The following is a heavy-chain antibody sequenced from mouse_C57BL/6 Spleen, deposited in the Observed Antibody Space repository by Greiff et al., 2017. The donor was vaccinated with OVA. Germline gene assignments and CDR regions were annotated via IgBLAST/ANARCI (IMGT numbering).Heavy chain of an antibody. Sequence: EVKLVESVAELVRPGASVKLSCTASGFNIKNTYMHWVKQRPEQGLEWIGRIDPANGNTKYAPKFQGKATITADTSSNTAYLQLSSLTSEDTAIYYCARHYYGSSSAWFAYWGQGTLVTVSA. J-gene: IGHJ3*01. D-gene: IGHD1-1*01. CDR1: GFNIKNTY. CDR3: ARHYYGSSSAWFAY. V-gene: IGHV14-3*01. CDR2: IDPANGNT.